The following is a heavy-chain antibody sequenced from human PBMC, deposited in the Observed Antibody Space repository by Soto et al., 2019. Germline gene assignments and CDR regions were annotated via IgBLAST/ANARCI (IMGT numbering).Heavy chain of an antibody. V-gene: IGHV1-2*02. Sequence: QEQLVQSGTEVKKPGASVTVSCKSSGYTFTDFYLHWLRQAPGQGLEWVGWINPKTGDTKSSQKFQGRVTMSRDTSVSTAYIDLTSLTSDDTAMYYCATGTNGTTGWYHPWGHRTRVTVSS. CDR2: INPKTGDT. CDR3: ATGTNGTTGWYHP. CDR1: GYTFTDFY. D-gene: IGHD1-1*01. J-gene: IGHJ5*02.